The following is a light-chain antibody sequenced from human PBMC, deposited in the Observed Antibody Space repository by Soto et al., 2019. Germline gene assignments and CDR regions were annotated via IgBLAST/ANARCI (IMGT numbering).Light chain of an antibody. Sequence: NVFAPSSIVLAFTPVRGSPLPCPARQRVTSKYLAWYQQNPGQLPRLLIYGASNRATGIPDKFSGSGSGTDFTLTISRLEPEDVAVYYCQQDGTSPRTFGQGTKVDIK. CDR1: QRVTSKY. CDR2: GAS. V-gene: IGKV3-20*01. J-gene: IGKJ1*01. CDR3: QQDGTSPRT.